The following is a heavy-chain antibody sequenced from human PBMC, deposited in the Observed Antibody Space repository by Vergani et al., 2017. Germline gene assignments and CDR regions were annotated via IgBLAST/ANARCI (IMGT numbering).Heavy chain of an antibody. Sequence: QVQLAQSGAEVKKPGSSVKVSCKASGGTFSSYAISWVRQAPGQGLEWMARIIPIFGTANYAQKFQGRVTITADESTSTAYMELSSLRSEDTAVYYCARDRNGYYGSGAYYYGMDVWGQGTTVTVSS. CDR2: IIPIFGTA. CDR3: ARDRNGYYGSGAYYYGMDV. V-gene: IGHV1-69*13. CDR1: GGTFSSYA. J-gene: IGHJ6*02. D-gene: IGHD3-10*01.